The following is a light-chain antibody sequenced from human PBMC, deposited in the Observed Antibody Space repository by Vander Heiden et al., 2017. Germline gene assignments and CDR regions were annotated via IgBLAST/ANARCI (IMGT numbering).Light chain of an antibody. J-gene: IGKJ2*01. CDR3: QEYYRTTPYT. CDR2: WAY. CDR1: QSVSYSSNNKNY. V-gene: IGKV4-1*01. Sequence: MAMTQSPYSSAVSLAEKTTINCKSSQSVSYSSNNKNYLAWYQQKPGQPPKLLSYWAYTRESGVPDRFSGSRSGTDYSISISSLQAEDEAVYYCQEYYRTTPYTFGQGSKHKIK.